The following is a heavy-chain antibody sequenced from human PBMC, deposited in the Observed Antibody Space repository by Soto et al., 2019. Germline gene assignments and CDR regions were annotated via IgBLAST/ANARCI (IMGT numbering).Heavy chain of an antibody. CDR1: GGSISSSNW. CDR3: ARGPAPVVGATWGYFDY. V-gene: IGHV4-4*02. J-gene: IGHJ4*02. D-gene: IGHD1-26*01. Sequence: QVQLQESGPGLVKPSGTLSLTCAVSGGSISSSNWWSWVGQPPGKGLEWIGEIYHSGSTNYNPSLKSRVTISVDKSKNQFSLKLSSVTAADTAVYYCARGPAPVVGATWGYFDYWGQGTLVTVSS. CDR2: IYHSGST.